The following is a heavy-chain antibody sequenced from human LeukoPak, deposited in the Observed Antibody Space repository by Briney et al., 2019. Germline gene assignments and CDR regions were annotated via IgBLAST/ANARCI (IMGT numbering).Heavy chain of an antibody. CDR1: GGTFSSYA. CDR3: ARGGLEWLLYCWFDP. D-gene: IGHD3-3*01. Sequence: ASVKVSCKASGGTFSSYAISWVRQAPGQGLEWMGGIIPIFGTANYAQKFQGRVTITADESTSTAYMELSSLRSEDTAVYYCARGGLEWLLYCWFDPWGQGTLLTVSS. V-gene: IGHV1-69*13. J-gene: IGHJ5*02. CDR2: IIPIFGTA.